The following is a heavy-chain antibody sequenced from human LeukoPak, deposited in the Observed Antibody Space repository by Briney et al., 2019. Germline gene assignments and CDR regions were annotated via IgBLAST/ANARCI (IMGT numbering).Heavy chain of an antibody. J-gene: IGHJ3*01. V-gene: IGHV1-8*01. D-gene: IGHD3-10*01. CDR2: MNPNSGNT. CDR3: VADLCWIYPGMSECAPFNL. CDR1: GYTFTSYD. Sequence: ASVKVSCKASGYTFTSYDINWVRQATGQGREWMGWMNPNSGNTGYAQKFQGGVTMTRNTSISTAYLELSSLRSEDTAVYFCVADLCWIYPGMSECAPFNLWGQGTMVTVSS.